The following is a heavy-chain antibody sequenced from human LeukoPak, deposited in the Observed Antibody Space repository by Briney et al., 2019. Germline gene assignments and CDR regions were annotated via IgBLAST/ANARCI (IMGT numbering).Heavy chain of an antibody. D-gene: IGHD3-22*01. J-gene: IGHJ4*02. CDR1: GGYVNRGTFF. CDR3: ARSPSGYRFDS. CDR2: ISNSGST. Sequence: PAVTLSLTCAVSGGYVNRGTFFWPWIRKPPGKGLEWIGYISNSGSTNYHPSLKSRVTISSDTSKTQFTLKLTSVTAADTAVYYCARSPSGYRFDSWGQGTLVTVSS. V-gene: IGHV4-61*01.